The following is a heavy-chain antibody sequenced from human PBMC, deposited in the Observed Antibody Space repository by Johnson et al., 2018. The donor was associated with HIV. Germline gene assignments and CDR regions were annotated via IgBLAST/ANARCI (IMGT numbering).Heavy chain of an antibody. Sequence: VQLVESGGGVVQPGRSLRLSCAASGFTFSSYGMHWVRQAPGKGLEWVAVIWYDGSNKYYADSVKGRFTISRDNSKNTLYLQMNSLRAEDTAVYYCASPERPTGTQEEAFDIWGQGTMVSVSS. CDR3: ASPERPTGTQEEAFDI. CDR1: GFTFSSYG. J-gene: IGHJ3*02. V-gene: IGHV3-33*01. D-gene: IGHD1-1*01. CDR2: IWYDGSNK.